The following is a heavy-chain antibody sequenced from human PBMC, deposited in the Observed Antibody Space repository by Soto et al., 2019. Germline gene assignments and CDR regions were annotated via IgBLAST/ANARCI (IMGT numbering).Heavy chain of an antibody. CDR1: GDSISSSGG. CDR3: ARQAWTRLDC. Sequence: QVQLQGSGPGLLKPSETLSLTCAVSGDSISSSGGWVWVRQPPGKGLEWIGEIFHSGSTNYNPSLKSRATMSVDKSKNQFSLNLTSVTAADTALYYCARQAWTRLDCWGQGTLVAVSS. V-gene: IGHV4-4*02. J-gene: IGHJ4*02. D-gene: IGHD2-2*01. CDR2: IFHSGST.